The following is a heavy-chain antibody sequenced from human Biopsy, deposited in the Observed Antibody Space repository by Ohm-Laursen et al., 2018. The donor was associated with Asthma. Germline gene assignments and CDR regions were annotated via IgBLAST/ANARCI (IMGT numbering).Heavy chain of an antibody. V-gene: IGHV5-10-1*01. CDR2: ADPSKYYL. J-gene: IGHJ6*02. CDR1: GYSCSSYW. CDR3: ARNKIYYDSSGYCSEAYYYYYGMDV. D-gene: IGHD3-22*01. Sequence: ASLKLSCKCSGYSCSSYWRTWMRQVPGKGLEWMGRADPSKYYLNYGPYFEVHVTISANKSINTAYLQWSSLKGSDTAMYYGARNKIYYDSSGYCSEAYYYYYGMDVWGQGTTVTVSS.